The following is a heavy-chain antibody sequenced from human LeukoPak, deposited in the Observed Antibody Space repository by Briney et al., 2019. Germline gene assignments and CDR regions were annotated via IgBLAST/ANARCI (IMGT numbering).Heavy chain of an antibody. Sequence: GGSLRLSCAASGFTFSSFDMHWVSQAPGKGLEWVAFISYDGSNKYYVDSVKGRFTISRDNSKNTLYLQMNSLRAEDTAVYHCADSGSYSLYWGQGTLVTVSS. J-gene: IGHJ4*02. V-gene: IGHV3-30*03. CDR3: ADSGSYSLY. D-gene: IGHD1-26*01. CDR2: ISYDGSNK. CDR1: GFTFSSFD.